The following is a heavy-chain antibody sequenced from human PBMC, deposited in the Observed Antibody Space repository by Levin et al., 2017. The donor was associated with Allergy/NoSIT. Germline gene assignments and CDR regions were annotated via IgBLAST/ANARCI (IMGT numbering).Heavy chain of an antibody. J-gene: IGHJ4*02. V-gene: IGHV3-9*01. D-gene: IGHD4-17*01. Sequence: SLKISCAASGFTFDDYAMHWVRQAPGKGLEWVSGISWNSGSIGYADSVKGRFTISRDNAKNSLYLQMNSLRAEDTALYYCAKDIGTTVTTLDYWGQGTLVTVSS. CDR3: AKDIGTTVTTLDY. CDR1: GFTFDDYA. CDR2: ISWNSGSI.